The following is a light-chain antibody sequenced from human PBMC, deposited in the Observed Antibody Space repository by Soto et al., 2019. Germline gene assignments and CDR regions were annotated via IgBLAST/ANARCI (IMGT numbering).Light chain of an antibody. CDR2: GAS. V-gene: IGKV3-15*01. CDR1: QSVRNN. J-gene: IGKJ1*01. Sequence: EIVMTQSPATLSVSPGERATLSCRASQSVRNNLAWYQKKPGQAPRLLIYGASTRATGIPARFSGSGSGTEFTLTISSLQSEDFAVYYCQQYNTWWTFGQGTRVEIK. CDR3: QQYNTWWT.